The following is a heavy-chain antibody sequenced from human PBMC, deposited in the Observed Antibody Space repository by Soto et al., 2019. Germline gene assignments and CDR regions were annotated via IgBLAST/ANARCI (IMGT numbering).Heavy chain of an antibody. CDR2: IYYSGST. Sequence: SETLSLTCTVSGGSISSVGYYWSWIRQHTGKGLEWIGYIYYSGSTYYNPSLKSRVTISVDTSKNQFSLKLSSVTAADTAVYYCARVGTIFGVVTYYYYYMDVWGKGTTVTFSS. CDR3: ARVGTIFGVVTYYYYYMDV. D-gene: IGHD3-3*01. V-gene: IGHV4-31*03. CDR1: GGSISSVGYY. J-gene: IGHJ6*03.